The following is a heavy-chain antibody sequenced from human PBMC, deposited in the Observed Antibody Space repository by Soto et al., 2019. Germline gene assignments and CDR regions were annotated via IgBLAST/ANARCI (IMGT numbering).Heavy chain of an antibody. CDR1: GLSLSTTGVG. D-gene: IGHD2-21*02. Sequence: QITLKESGPTLVKPTQTLTLTCTFSGLSLSTTGVGVGWIRQPPGKALEWLALIYWDDDKRYSPSLKSRLTITKDTSKSPVVLTMTTMDPVDTATYYCVQSRCGGDCLQSYSSHSYYGLDVWGQGTTVTVSS. CDR2: IYWDDDK. CDR3: VQSRCGGDCLQSYSSHSYYGLDV. V-gene: IGHV2-5*02. J-gene: IGHJ6*02.